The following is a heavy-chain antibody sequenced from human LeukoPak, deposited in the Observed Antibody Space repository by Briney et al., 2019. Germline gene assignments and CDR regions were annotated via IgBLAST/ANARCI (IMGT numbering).Heavy chain of an antibody. CDR3: AKDRVYIPTGSYYS. D-gene: IGHD1-26*01. CDR1: GFTFTSYT. CDR2: ISSTSYI. Sequence: GGSLRLSCAASGFTFTSYTINWVRQAPGKGLEWVSSISSTSYIYFADSVKGRFTISRDNSKNTRYLQMNSLRAEDTAVYYCAKDRVYIPTGSYYSWGQGALVTVSS. J-gene: IGHJ4*02. V-gene: IGHV3-21*04.